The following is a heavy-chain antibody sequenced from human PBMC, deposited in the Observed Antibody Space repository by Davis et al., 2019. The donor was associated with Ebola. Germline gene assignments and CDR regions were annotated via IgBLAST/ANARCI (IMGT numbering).Heavy chain of an antibody. J-gene: IGHJ2*01. CDR1: GYTFTSYA. V-gene: IGHV7-4-1*02. D-gene: IGHD3-3*01. CDR3: ARDGFLEWFSRYFDL. Sequence: AASVKVSCKASGYTFTSYAMNWVRRAPGQGLEWLGWINTNTGNPTYAQGFTGRFVFSLDTSVSTAYLQISSLKAEDTAVYYCARDGFLEWFSRYFDLWGSGTLVTVSS. CDR2: INTNTGNP.